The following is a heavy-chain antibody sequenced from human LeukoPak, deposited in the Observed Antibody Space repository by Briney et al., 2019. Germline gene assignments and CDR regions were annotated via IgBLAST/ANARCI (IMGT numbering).Heavy chain of an antibody. Sequence: PGGSLRLSCAASGFTFDDYAMHWVRQAPGKGLEWVSLISGDGGSTYYADSVKGRFTISRDNSKNSLYLQMNSLRTEDTALYYCARTVPGYSYGYLDYWGQGTLVTVSS. CDR2: ISGDGGST. J-gene: IGHJ4*02. D-gene: IGHD5-18*01. CDR1: GFTFDDYA. CDR3: ARTVPGYSYGYLDY. V-gene: IGHV3-43*02.